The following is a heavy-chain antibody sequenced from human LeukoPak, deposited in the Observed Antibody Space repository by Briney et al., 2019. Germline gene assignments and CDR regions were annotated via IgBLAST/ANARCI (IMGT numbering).Heavy chain of an antibody. D-gene: IGHD5-12*01. J-gene: IGHJ4*02. Sequence: GRSLRPSCEASGFSLTSYAMSWVRPAPGKGLEWVSVISGSGDNTYYADSVEGRCTISRDNSKGALYLQMNSLRAEDTAVYYCARVGYSGYDYDYWGQGTLVTVSS. CDR3: ARVGYSGYDYDY. CDR2: ISGSGDNT. V-gene: IGHV3-23*01. CDR1: GFSLTSYA.